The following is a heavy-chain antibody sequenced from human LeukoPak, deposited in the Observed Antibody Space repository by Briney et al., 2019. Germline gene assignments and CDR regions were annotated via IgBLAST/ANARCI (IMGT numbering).Heavy chain of an antibody. Sequence: PGGSLRLSCAASGSTFSSYGMHWVRQAPGKGLEWVAVISYDGSNRYYADSVKGRFTISRDNSKNTYHLQMNSLRAEDTAVYYCAQINYYGSGSYIVAYGMDVWGQGTTVTVSS. J-gene: IGHJ6*02. V-gene: IGHV3-30*03. D-gene: IGHD3-10*01. CDR3: AQINYYGSGSYIVAYGMDV. CDR2: ISYDGSNR. CDR1: GSTFSSYG.